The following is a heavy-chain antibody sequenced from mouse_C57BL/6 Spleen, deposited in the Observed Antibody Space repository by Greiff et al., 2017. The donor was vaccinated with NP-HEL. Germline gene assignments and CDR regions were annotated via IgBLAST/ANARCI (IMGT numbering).Heavy chain of an antibody. Sequence: EVMLVESGGGLVKPGGSLKLSCAASGFTFSSYAMSWVRQTPEKRLEWVATISDGGSYTYYPDNVKGRFTISRDNAKNNLYLQMSHLKSEDTAMYYCARDRQLHAMDYWGQGTSVTVSS. J-gene: IGHJ4*01. D-gene: IGHD6-1*01. CDR2: ISDGGSYT. V-gene: IGHV5-4*01. CDR3: ARDRQLHAMDY. CDR1: GFTFSSYA.